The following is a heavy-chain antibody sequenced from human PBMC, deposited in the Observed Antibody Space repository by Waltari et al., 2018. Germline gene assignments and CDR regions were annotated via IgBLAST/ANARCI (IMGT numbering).Heavy chain of an antibody. CDR1: GFTFDDYA. J-gene: IGHJ3*02. D-gene: IGHD6-19*01. Sequence: EVQLVESGGGVVQPGRSMSLSCAASGFTFDDYAMHWVRQAPGKGLEWVSGISWNSGRVVYADSVKGRFTISRDNAKNSLHLQMNSLRAEDTALYYCAKPQWLSPDAFDIWGQGTMVTVSS. CDR2: ISWNSGRV. V-gene: IGHV3-9*01. CDR3: AKPQWLSPDAFDI.